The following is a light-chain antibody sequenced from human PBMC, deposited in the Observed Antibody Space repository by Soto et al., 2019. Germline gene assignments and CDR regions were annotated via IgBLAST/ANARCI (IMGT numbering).Light chain of an antibody. CDR1: SRDGCGVNS. V-gene: IGLV2-14*03. CDR3: SSYTSTMTNV. CDR2: DVV. Sequence: QSVVTQPASVSGSPGQSVSISCPGTSRDGCGVNSASWYQLRPGTAPKLILSDVVDRPSGVSYRFSGSKSGNTASLTIPGLQAADEADYFCSSYTSTMTNVFGSGTKVTV. J-gene: IGLJ1*01.